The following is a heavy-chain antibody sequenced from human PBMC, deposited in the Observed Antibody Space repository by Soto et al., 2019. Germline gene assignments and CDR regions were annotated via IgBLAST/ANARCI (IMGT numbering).Heavy chain of an antibody. CDR2: IYYSGST. D-gene: IGHD6-6*01. CDR1: GGSISSGGYY. CDR3: ARERIAARPAPDY. J-gene: IGHJ4*02. V-gene: IGHV4-31*03. Sequence: SETLSLTCTVSGGSISSGGYYWSWIRQHPGKGLEWIGYIYYSGSTYYNPSLKSRVTISVDMSKNQFSLKLSSVTAADTAVYYCARERIAARPAPDYWGQGTLVTVSS.